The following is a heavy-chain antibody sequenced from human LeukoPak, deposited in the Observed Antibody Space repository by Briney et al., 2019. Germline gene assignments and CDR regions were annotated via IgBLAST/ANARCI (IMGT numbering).Heavy chain of an antibody. CDR2: ISSSGSTI. CDR3: ARDVSSSWYGYYYYYYMDV. CDR1: GFTFSSYE. Sequence: GGSLTLSCAASGFTFSSYEMNWVRQAPGKGLEWVSYISSSGSTIYYADSVKGRFTISRDNAKNSLYLQMNSLRAEDTAVYYCARDVSSSWYGYYYYYYMDVWGKGTTVTVSS. V-gene: IGHV3-48*03. D-gene: IGHD6-13*01. J-gene: IGHJ6*03.